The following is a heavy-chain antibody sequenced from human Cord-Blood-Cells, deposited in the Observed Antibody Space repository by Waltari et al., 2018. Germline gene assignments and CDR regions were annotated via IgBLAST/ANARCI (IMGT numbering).Heavy chain of an antibody. J-gene: IGHJ4*02. Sequence: EVQLVESGGGLVKPGGSLRLSCAASGFTFRSYSMNWVRQAPGKGLEWVSSISSSSSYIYYADSVKGRFTISRDNAKNSLYLQMNSLRAEDTAVYYCARDRRLGLDYWGQGTLVTVSS. V-gene: IGHV3-21*01. D-gene: IGHD3-9*01. CDR3: ARDRRLGLDY. CDR2: ISSSSSYI. CDR1: GFTFRSYS.